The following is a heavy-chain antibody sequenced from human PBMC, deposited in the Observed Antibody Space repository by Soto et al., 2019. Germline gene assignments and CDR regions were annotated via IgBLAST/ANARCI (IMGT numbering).Heavy chain of an antibody. CDR3: ARVGTTHVAEYYFDY. J-gene: IGHJ4*02. CDR2: INPNSGGT. CDR1: GYTFTGYY. D-gene: IGHD4-17*01. Sequence: QVQLVQSGAEVKKPGASVKVSCKASGYTFTGYYMHWVRQAPGQGLEWMGWINPNSGGTNYAQKFQGWVTMTRDTSISTAYMELSRLRSDDTAVYYCARVGTTHVAEYYFDYWGPGTLGTVFS. V-gene: IGHV1-2*04.